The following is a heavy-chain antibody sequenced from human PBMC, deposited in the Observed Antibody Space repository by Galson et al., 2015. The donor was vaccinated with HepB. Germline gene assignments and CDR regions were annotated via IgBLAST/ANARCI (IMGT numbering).Heavy chain of an antibody. J-gene: IGHJ4*02. D-gene: IGHD4-17*01. CDR1: GGSISSGGYS. Sequence: LSLTCAVSGGSISSGGYSWSWIRQPPGKGLEWIGYIYHSGSTYYNPSLKSRVTISVDRSKNQFSLKLSSVTAADTAVYYCARAPHQDYGDYGSTFDYWGQGTLVTVSS. CDR2: IYHSGST. V-gene: IGHV4-30-2*01. CDR3: ARAPHQDYGDYGSTFDY.